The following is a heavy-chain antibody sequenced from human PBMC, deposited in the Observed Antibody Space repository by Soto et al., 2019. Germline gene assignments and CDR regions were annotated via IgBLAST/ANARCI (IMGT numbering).Heavy chain of an antibody. CDR1: GGSISSSSYY. CDR2: IYYSGST. Sequence: QLQLQESGPGLVKPSETLSLTCTVSGGSISSSSYYWGWIRQPPGKGLEWIGSIYYSGSTYYNPSLKSRVTISVDTSKNQFSLKLSSVTAADTAVYYCAGGLGYCTNGVCWAYFDLWGRGTLVTVSS. CDR3: AGGLGYCTNGVCWAYFDL. J-gene: IGHJ2*01. V-gene: IGHV4-39*01. D-gene: IGHD2-8*01.